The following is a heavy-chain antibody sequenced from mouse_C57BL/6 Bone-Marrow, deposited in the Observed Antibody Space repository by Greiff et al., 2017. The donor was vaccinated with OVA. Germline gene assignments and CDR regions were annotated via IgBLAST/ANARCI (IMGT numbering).Heavy chain of an antibody. V-gene: IGHV1-22*01. CDR1: GYTFTDYN. CDR3: AREYYATFWYDDV. CDR2: INPNNGGT. J-gene: IGHJ1*03. Sequence: EVQLQESGPELVKPGASVKMSCKASGYTFTDYNMHWVKQSHGKSLEWIGYINPNNGGTSYNQKFKGKATLTVNKSSSTAYMELRSLTSEDSAVYYCAREYYATFWYDDVWGTGTTVTVSS. D-gene: IGHD1-1*01.